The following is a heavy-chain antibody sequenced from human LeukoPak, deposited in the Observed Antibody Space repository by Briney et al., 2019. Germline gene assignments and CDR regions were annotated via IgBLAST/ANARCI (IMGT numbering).Heavy chain of an antibody. J-gene: IGHJ3*02. CDR2: ISSSGST. V-gene: IGHV4-4*07. Sequence: PSETLSLTCTVSGGSISSYYWSWIRQPAGKRLEWIGRISSSGSTNYNPSLKSRVTMSVDSSKNQFSLILISVTAADTAVYYCARDRAFDIWGQGTMVTVSS. CDR1: GGSISSYY. CDR3: ARDRAFDI.